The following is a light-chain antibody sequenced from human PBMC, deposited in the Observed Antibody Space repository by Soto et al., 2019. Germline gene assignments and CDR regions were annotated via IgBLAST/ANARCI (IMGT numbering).Light chain of an antibody. Sequence: EIVLTQSPGTLSLSPGERATVSCRAGQGVSSSYLAWYQQKPGQAPRLLIYGASSRATGIPDRFSGSGSGTVFTLTISRLEPADFAVYYCQQYGSSLGVTFGGGTKVDIK. J-gene: IGKJ4*01. CDR3: QQYGSSLGVT. CDR1: QGVSSSY. V-gene: IGKV3-20*01. CDR2: GAS.